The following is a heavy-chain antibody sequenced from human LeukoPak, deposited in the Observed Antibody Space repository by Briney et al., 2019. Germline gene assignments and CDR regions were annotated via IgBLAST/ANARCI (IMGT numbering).Heavy chain of an antibody. V-gene: IGHV1-46*01. CDR2: INPSGGST. D-gene: IGHD3-22*01. Sequence: ASVKVSCKASGYTFTSYYMHWVRQAPGQGLEWMGIINPSGGSTSYAQKFQGRVTMTRDTSTSTVYMELSRLRSDDTAVYYCARQGRTMIVAYWGQGTLVTVSS. CDR1: GYTFTSYY. CDR3: ARQGRTMIVAY. J-gene: IGHJ4*02.